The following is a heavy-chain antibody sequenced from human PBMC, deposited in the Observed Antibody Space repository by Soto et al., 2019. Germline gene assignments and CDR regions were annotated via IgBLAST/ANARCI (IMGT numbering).Heavy chain of an antibody. CDR1: GYTFTSYG. CDR2: ISAYNGNT. V-gene: IGHV1-18*01. Sequence: ASVKVSCKASGYTFTSYGISWVRQAPGQGLEWMGWISAYNGNTNYAQKLQGRVTMTTDTSTSTAYMELRSLRSDDTAVYYCARAQVMYNWNYAETHHFDYWGQGTLVTVSS. CDR3: ARAQVMYNWNYAETHHFDY. J-gene: IGHJ4*02. D-gene: IGHD1-7*01.